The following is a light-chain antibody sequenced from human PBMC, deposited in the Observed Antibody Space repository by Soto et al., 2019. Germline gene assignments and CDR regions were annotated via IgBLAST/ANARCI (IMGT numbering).Light chain of an antibody. Sequence: QSALTQPASVSGSPGQSITISCTGTSSDVGGYNYVSWYQQHPGKAPKLMIYEVSNRPSGVSNRFSGSKSGNTASLTISGLQAEDEAEYYCSSYTSSSTLGLYVFGTGTKVTVL. J-gene: IGLJ1*01. CDR2: EVS. V-gene: IGLV2-14*01. CDR1: SSDVGGYNY. CDR3: SSYTSSSTLGLYV.